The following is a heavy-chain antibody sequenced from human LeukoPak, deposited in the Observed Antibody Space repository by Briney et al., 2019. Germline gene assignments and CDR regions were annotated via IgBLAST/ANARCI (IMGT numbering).Heavy chain of an antibody. V-gene: IGHV4-59*08. J-gene: IGHJ6*02. Sequence: SETLSLTCTVSGASLNDYYWSWIRQPPGKALEWIGFIHSSGSANSNPSLTSRVTISVDTSKNQFSLKLSSVTAADTAVYYCARRGGGRGAYYYGMDVWGQGTTVTVSS. CDR2: IHSSGSA. CDR3: ARRGGGRGAYYYGMDV. D-gene: IGHD2-15*01. CDR1: GASLNDYY.